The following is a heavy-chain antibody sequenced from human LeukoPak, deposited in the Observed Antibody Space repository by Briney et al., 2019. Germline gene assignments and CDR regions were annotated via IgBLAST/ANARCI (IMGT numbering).Heavy chain of an antibody. V-gene: IGHV3-53*01. CDR3: ATGTIYGAGLFDY. J-gene: IGHJ4*02. Sequence: GGSLRLSCAASGFTVSSNYMSWVRQASGKGLEWVSVIYSGGDTYYADSVKGRFTISRDNSKNTLYLQMDSLRADDTAIYYCATGTIYGAGLFDYWGQGTLVTVSS. CDR1: GFTVSSNY. D-gene: IGHD3-10*01. CDR2: IYSGGDT.